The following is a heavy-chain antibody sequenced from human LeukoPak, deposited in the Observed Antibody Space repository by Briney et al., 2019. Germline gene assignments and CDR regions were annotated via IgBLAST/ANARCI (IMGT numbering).Heavy chain of an antibody. CDR2: IKKDGSEK. V-gene: IGHV3-7*01. J-gene: IGHJ4*02. CDR1: GFTFSSYW. D-gene: IGHD3-22*01. Sequence: GGSLRLSCAASGFTFSSYWMGWVRQAPGKGLGWVANIKKDGSEKYYVESVKGRFTISRDNAKNSLYLQMNSLRAEDTAVYYCARDLYRIVVVPHYFDYWGQGTLVTVSS. CDR3: ARDLYRIVVVPHYFDY.